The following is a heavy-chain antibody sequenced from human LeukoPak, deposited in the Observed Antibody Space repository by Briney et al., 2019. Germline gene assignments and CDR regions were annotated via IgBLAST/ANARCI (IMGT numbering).Heavy chain of an antibody. V-gene: IGHV1-24*01. J-gene: IGHJ5*02. CDR3: ARGPGTLGKAPHRKWFGDP. Sequence: ASVKVSCKVSGYTLTELSMHWVRQAPGKGLEWMGGFDPEDGETIYAQKFQGRVTMTEDTSTDTAYMELSSLRSEDTAVYYCARGPGTLGKAPHRKWFGDPWGQGTLVTVSS. D-gene: IGHD3-10*01. CDR2: FDPEDGET. CDR1: GYTLTELS.